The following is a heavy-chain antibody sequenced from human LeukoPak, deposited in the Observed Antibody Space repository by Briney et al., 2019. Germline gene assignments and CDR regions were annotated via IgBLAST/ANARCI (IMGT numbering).Heavy chain of an antibody. D-gene: IGHD6-13*01. CDR2: ISGSGGST. Sequence: GGSLRLSCAASGFTFSDYYMSWIRQAPGKGLEWVSAISGSGGSTYYADSVKGRFTISRDNSKNTLYLQMNSLRAEDTAVYYCANAGYSSSWYLTISYDYWGQGTLVTVSS. CDR1: GFTFSDYY. V-gene: IGHV3-23*01. J-gene: IGHJ4*02. CDR3: ANAGYSSSWYLTISYDY.